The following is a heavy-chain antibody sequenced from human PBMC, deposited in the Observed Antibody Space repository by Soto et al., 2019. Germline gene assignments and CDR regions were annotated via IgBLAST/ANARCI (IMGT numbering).Heavy chain of an antibody. CDR1: GGSISNYY. Sequence: QVQLQESGPGLEKPSETLSLTCTVCGGSISNYYWSWIRQPPGDGLEWIGSIYYAGSSNYNPSLNSRVTISLDTSKNHFSLKLTSVTAADTAVYYCARHSWELRKTFDYWGQGTLVTVSS. D-gene: IGHD1-7*01. CDR2: IYYAGSS. V-gene: IGHV4-59*08. CDR3: ARHSWELRKTFDY. J-gene: IGHJ4*01.